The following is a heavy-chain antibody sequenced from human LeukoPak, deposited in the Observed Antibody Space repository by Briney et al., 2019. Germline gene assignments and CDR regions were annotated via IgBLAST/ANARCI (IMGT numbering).Heavy chain of an antibody. J-gene: IGHJ4*02. CDR1: GFTFSSYS. V-gene: IGHV3-21*01. Sequence: GGSLRLSCAASGFTFSSYSMNWVRQAPGKELEWVSSISSSSYIYYADSVKGRFTISRDNAKNSLYLQMNSLRAEDTAVYYCARQARKEGSGGKYFDYWGQGTLVTVSS. CDR2: ISSSSYI. D-gene: IGHD1-14*01. CDR3: ARQARKEGSGGKYFDY.